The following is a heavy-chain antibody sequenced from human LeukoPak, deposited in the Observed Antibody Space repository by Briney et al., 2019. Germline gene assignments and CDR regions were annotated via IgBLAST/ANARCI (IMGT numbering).Heavy chain of an antibody. J-gene: IGHJ4*02. CDR3: ASPKLGYCSSTSCYVRDY. Sequence: SETLSLTCAVYGGSFSGYYWSWIRQPPGKGLEWIGEINHSGSTNYNPSLKSRVTISVDTSKNQFSLKLSSVTAADTAVYYCASPKLGYCSSTSCYVRDYWGQGTLATVSS. D-gene: IGHD2-2*01. CDR1: GGSFSGYY. V-gene: IGHV4-34*01. CDR2: INHSGST.